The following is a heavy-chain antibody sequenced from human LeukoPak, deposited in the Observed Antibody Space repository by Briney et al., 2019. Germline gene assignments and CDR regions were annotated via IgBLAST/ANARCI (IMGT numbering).Heavy chain of an antibody. CDR1: GGTFSSYA. CDR3: ASGSTDPYYYYYYMVV. D-gene: IGHD6-13*01. V-gene: IGHV1-69*13. Sequence: SVKVSRKASGGTFSSYAISWVRQAPGQGLEWMGGIIPIFGTANYAQKFQGRVTITADESTSTAYMELSSLRSEDTAVYYCASGSTDPYYYYYYMVVWGKGTTVTVSS. J-gene: IGHJ6*03. CDR2: IIPIFGTA.